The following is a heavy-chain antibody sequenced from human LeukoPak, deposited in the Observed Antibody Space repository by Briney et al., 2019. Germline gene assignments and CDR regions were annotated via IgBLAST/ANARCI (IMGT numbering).Heavy chain of an antibody. CDR2: MNPNSGNT. V-gene: IGHV1-8*01. CDR1: GYTFTSYD. CDR3: ARGRAAAGTLLYYYYYGMDV. Sequence: ASVKVSCKASGYTFTSYDINWVREATGQGLEWMGWMNPNSGNTGYAQKFQGRVTMARNTSISTAYMELSSLRSEDTAVYYCARGRAAAGTLLYYYYYGMDVWRQGTTVTVSS. D-gene: IGHD6-13*01. J-gene: IGHJ6*02.